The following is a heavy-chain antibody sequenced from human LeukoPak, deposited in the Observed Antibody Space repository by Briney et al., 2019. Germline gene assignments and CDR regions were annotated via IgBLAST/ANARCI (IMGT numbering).Heavy chain of an antibody. J-gene: IGHJ4*02. CDR3: AKGLVVNDNYFDN. V-gene: IGHV3-23*01. CDR2: IGGSDGTT. CDR1: GFSLRTYA. Sequence: HPGGSLRLSCAASGFSLRTYAMNWVRQVPGKGLEWVSSIGGSDGTTYYADSVKGRFTISSDFSTNTVSLQMNSLRAEDTAVYFCAKGLVVNDNYFDNWGQGTLVTVSS. D-gene: IGHD2-15*01.